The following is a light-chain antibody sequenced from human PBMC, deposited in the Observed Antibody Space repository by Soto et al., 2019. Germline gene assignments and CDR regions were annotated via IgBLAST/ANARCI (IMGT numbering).Light chain of an antibody. CDR3: SSYTSSSTVHVV. CDR2: EVS. Sequence: QSALTQPASVSGSPGQSITISCTGTSSDVGGYNYVSWYQQHPGKAPKLMIYEVSNRPSGASNRFSGSKSGNTASLTISGLQAEDEADYYCSSYTSSSTVHVVFGGGTKLTVL. CDR1: SSDVGGYNY. V-gene: IGLV2-14*01. J-gene: IGLJ2*01.